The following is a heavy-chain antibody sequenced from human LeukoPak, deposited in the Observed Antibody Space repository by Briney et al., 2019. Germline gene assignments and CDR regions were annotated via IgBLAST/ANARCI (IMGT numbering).Heavy chain of an antibody. V-gene: IGHV3-53*01. CDR2: IYNDGST. CDR3: ARVWELSYDY. Sequence: GGSLRLSCAASGFSVSTDHMSWVRQAPGKGLEWVSVIYNDGSTYYADTVKGRFTISRDNSKNTVDLLVNSLRAEDTAVYYCARVWELSYDYWGQGTLVTVSS. D-gene: IGHD2/OR15-2a*01. CDR1: GFSVSTDH. J-gene: IGHJ4*02.